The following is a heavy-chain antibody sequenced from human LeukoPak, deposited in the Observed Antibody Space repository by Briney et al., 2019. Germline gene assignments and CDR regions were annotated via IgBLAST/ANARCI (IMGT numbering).Heavy chain of an antibody. CDR1: GFTFSSYS. CDR3: ARDAYSSGWNYYGMDV. V-gene: IGHV3-21*01. CDR2: ISSSSSYI. Sequence: PGRSLRLSCAASGFTFSSYSMNWVRQAPGKGLEWVSSISSSSSYIYYADSVKGRFTISRDNAKNSLYLQMNSLRAEDTAVYYCARDAYSSGWNYYGMDVWGQGTTVTVSS. D-gene: IGHD6-19*01. J-gene: IGHJ6*02.